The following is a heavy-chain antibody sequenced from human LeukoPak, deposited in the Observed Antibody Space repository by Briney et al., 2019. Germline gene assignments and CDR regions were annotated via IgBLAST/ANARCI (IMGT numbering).Heavy chain of an antibody. CDR2: INHSGST. CDR1: GGSFSGYY. V-gene: IGHV4-34*01. J-gene: IGHJ4*02. CDR3: ARTHPRARYCSGGSCYFFDY. D-gene: IGHD2-15*01. Sequence: SETLSLTCAVYGGSFSGYYWSWIRQPPGKGLEWIGEINHSGSTNYNPSLKSRVTISVDTSKNQFSLKLSSVTAADTAVYYYARTHPRARYCSGGSCYFFDYWGQGTLVTVSS.